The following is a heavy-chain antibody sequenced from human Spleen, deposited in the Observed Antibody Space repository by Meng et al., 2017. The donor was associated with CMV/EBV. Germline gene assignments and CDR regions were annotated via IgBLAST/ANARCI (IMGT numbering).Heavy chain of an antibody. CDR1: GESFSGYS. CDR3: ARYYDFWSGSFDY. D-gene: IGHD3-3*01. Sequence: SETLSLTCAVYGESFSGYSWTWIRQSPGKGLEWIGGTSPGGGNNYNPSLRSRVTISVDTSKNQFSLKVISVTAADTAVYYCARYYDFWSGSFDYWGQGTLVTVSS. J-gene: IGHJ4*02. V-gene: IGHV4-34*01. CDR2: TSPGGGN.